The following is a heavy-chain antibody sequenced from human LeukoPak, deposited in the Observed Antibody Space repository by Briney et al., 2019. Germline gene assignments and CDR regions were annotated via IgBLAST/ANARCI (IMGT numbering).Heavy chain of an antibody. CDR1: GGSFSGYY. V-gene: IGHV4-34*01. CDR3: ARGGSYYFGSGSHNWFDP. CDR2: INHSGST. Sequence: PSETLSLTCAVYGGSFSGYYWSWIRQPPGKGLEWIGEINHSGSTNYNPSLKSRVTISVDTSKNQFSLKLSSVTAADTAVYYCARGGSYYFGSGSHNWFDPWGQGTLVTVSS. D-gene: IGHD3-10*01. J-gene: IGHJ5*02.